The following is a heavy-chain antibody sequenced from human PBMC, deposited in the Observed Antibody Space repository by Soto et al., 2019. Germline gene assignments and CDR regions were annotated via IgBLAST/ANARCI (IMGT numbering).Heavy chain of an antibody. CDR1: GGSISSSSYY. J-gene: IGHJ6*03. D-gene: IGHD3-16*02. CDR3: ARSYDYIWGSYRYYYYYMDV. CDR2: IYYSGST. V-gene: IGHV4-39*01. Sequence: SETLSLTCTVSGGSISSSSYYWGWIRQPPGKGLEWIGSIYYSGSTYYNPSLKSRVTISVDTSKNQFSLKLSSVTAADTAVYYCARSYDYIWGSYRYYYYYMDVWGKGTTVTVSS.